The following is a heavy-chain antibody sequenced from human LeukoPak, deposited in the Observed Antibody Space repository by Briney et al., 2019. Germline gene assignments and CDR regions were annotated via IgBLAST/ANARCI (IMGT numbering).Heavy chain of an antibody. CDR3: ARDYSTVTTFFDY. CDR2: ITGGSTTI. Sequence: GGSLRLSCAASGFTFSSYGMSWVRQAPGKGLEWVSYITGGSTTIYYADSVKGRFTISRDNAKNSLYLQMSSLRAEDTAVYYCARDYSTVTTFFDYWGQGTLVTVSS. D-gene: IGHD4-17*01. J-gene: IGHJ4*02. CDR1: GFTFSSYG. V-gene: IGHV3-48*01.